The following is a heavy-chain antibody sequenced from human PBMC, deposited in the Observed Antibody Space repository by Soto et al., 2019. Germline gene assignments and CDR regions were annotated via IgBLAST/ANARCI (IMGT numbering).Heavy chain of an antibody. CDR2: IYQSGST. J-gene: IGHJ4*02. V-gene: IGHV4-30-2*01. CDR3: ARAGGLGAVAVDY. D-gene: IGHD6-19*01. Sequence: QLQLQESGSGLVKPSQTLSLTCAVSGGSISSGGYSWSWIRQPPGKGLEWIGYIYQSGSTYYNPSLKMRVTISVDRSKNQFSLKLSSVTAADTAVYYCARAGGLGAVAVDYWGQGTLVTVSS. CDR1: GGSISSGGYS.